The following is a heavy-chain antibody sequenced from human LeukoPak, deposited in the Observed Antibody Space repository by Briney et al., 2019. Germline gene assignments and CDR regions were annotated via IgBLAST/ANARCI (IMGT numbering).Heavy chain of an antibody. J-gene: IGHJ4*02. D-gene: IGHD6-19*01. CDR1: GFTFSGYA. Sequence: PGGSLRLSCAASGFTFSGYAMSWVRQAPGKGLVWVSAISGSGGSTYYADSVKGRFTISRDNSKNTLYLQMNSLRAEDTAVYYCAKWESSGWFPYYFDYWGQGTLVTVSS. V-gene: IGHV3-23*01. CDR2: ISGSGGST. CDR3: AKWESSGWFPYYFDY.